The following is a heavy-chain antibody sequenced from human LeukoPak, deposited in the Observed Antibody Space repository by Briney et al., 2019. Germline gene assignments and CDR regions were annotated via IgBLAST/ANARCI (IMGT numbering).Heavy chain of an antibody. V-gene: IGHV3-33*01. CDR3: ARVLAVAGRGGYYFDY. J-gene: IGHJ4*02. D-gene: IGHD6-19*01. CDR2: IWYDGSNK. Sequence: GGSLRLSCAASGFTFSSYGMHWVRQAPGKGLEWVAVIWYDGSNKYHADSVKGRFTISRDNSKNTLYLQMNSLRAKDTAVYYCARVLAVAGRGGYYFDYWGQGTLVTVSS. CDR1: GFTFSSYG.